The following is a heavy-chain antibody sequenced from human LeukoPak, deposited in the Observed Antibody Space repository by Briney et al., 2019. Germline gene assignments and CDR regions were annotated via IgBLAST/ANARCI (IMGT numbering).Heavy chain of an antibody. D-gene: IGHD2-2*01. Sequence: ASVKVSCKASGYTFTGYYMHWVRQAPGQGLEWMGWINPNSGGTNYAQKFQGRVTMTRDTSISTAYMELSRLRSDDTAVYYCARVPIVVVQAAGAFDIWGQGTMFTVSS. CDR3: ARVPIVVVQAAGAFDI. V-gene: IGHV1-2*02. J-gene: IGHJ3*02. CDR2: INPNSGGT. CDR1: GYTFTGYY.